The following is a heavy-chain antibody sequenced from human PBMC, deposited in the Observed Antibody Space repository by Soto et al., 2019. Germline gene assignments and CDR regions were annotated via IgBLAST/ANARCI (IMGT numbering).Heavy chain of an antibody. CDR2: VNNDGRNT. CDR1: GFTFSDFG. V-gene: IGHV3-23*01. CDR3: AKDAGNEESLFDY. J-gene: IGHJ4*02. Sequence: EVQLLESGGDLVQSGGSQRLSCEASGFTFSDFGMSWVRQIPGKGLEWVSTVNNDGRNTHYADSVEGRFTISRDNSKNTLYLQMGSLRAEDTAIYYCAKDAGNEESLFDYWGQGTLVTVSS.